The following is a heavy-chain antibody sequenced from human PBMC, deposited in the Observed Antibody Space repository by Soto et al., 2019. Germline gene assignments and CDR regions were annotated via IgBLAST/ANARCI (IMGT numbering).Heavy chain of an antibody. CDR3: ARESPGYYDSSGYYS. CDR2: ISSSSSYI. J-gene: IGHJ4*02. Sequence: EVQLVESGGGLVKPGGSLRLSCAASGFTFSSYSMNWVRQAPGKGLEWVSSISSSSSYIYYADSVKGRFTISRDNAKNSLYLQMNSLRAEDTAVYYCARESPGYYDSSGYYSWGQGTLVTVSS. V-gene: IGHV3-21*01. CDR1: GFTFSSYS. D-gene: IGHD3-22*01.